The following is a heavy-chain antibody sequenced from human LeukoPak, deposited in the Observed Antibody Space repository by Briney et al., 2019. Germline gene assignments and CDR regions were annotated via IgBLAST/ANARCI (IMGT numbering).Heavy chain of an antibody. CDR1: GFTFGDYA. CDR2: IRSKAYGGTT. Sequence: GGALRLSCTASGFTFGDYAMSWFRQAPGKGLEWVGFIRSKAYGGTTEYAASVKGRFTISRDDSKSIAYLQMNSLKTEDTAVYYCTTDPWNYYGSGSYYKRFDYWGQGTLVTVSS. V-gene: IGHV3-49*03. CDR3: TTDPWNYYGSGSYYKRFDY. D-gene: IGHD3-10*01. J-gene: IGHJ4*02.